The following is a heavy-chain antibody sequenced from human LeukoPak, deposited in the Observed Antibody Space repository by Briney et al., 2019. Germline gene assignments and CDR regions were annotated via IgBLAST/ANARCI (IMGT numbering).Heavy chain of an antibody. CDR3: ARGRKVVPAAHYSYYGMDV. CDR2: ISSSSSYI. V-gene: IGHV3-21*01. J-gene: IGHJ6*02. CDR1: GFTFSSYA. D-gene: IGHD2-2*01. Sequence: GGSLRLSCAASGFTFSSYAMSWVRQAPGKGLEWVSSISSSSSYIYYADSVKGRFTISRDNAKNSLYLQMNSLRAEDTAVYYCARGRKVVPAAHYSYYGMDVWGQGTTVTVSS.